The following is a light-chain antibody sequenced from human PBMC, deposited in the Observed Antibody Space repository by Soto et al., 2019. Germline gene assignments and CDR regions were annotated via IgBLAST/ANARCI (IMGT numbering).Light chain of an antibody. J-gene: IGKJ1*01. CDR2: GAS. Sequence: TVLTQSPATLSVSPGERASLSCRASQSVSINLAWYQQKPGQAPRLLIYGASTRATGIPARFSGSGSGTEFTLTINTLQSEDFAVYYCQEYDNWPPEGTFGQGTKVKV. CDR3: QEYDNWPPEGT. CDR1: QSVSIN. V-gene: IGKV3-15*01.